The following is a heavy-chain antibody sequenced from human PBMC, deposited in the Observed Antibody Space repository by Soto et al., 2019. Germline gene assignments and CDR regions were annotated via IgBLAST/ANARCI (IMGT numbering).Heavy chain of an antibody. V-gene: IGHV4-31*03. J-gene: IGHJ3*02. CDR3: ARELHGDPEVWNAFDI. CDR2: IYYSGST. Sequence: SETLSLTCTVSGGSISSGGYYWSWIRQHPGKGLEWIGYIYYSGSTYYNPSLKSRVTISVDTSKNQFSLKLSSVTAADTAVYYCARELHGDPEVWNAFDIWGQGTMVTVSS. CDR1: GGSISSGGYY. D-gene: IGHD4-17*01.